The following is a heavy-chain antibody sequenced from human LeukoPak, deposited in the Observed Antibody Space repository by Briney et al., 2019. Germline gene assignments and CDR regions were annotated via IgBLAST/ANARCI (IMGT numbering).Heavy chain of an antibody. J-gene: IGHJ4*02. Sequence: PSETLSLTCTVSGGSISSNTYYWGWIRQPPGKGLEWIGSIYSGSTYYNPSLKSRVTISVDTSKNQFSLKLSSVTAADTAVYYCARDYQGGYGDKTVDYWGQGTLVTVSS. CDR2: IYSGST. D-gene: IGHD5-18*01. V-gene: IGHV4-39*07. CDR1: GGSISSNTYY. CDR3: ARDYQGGYGDKTVDY.